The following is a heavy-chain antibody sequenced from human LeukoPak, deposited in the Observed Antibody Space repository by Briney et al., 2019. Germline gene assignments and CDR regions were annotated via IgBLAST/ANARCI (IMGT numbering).Heavy chain of an antibody. D-gene: IGHD3-10*01. CDR1: GFTFSSYA. J-gene: IGHJ4*02. CDR3: ARDLSHGAARYYFDY. V-gene: IGHV3-30*04. Sequence: GGSLRLSCAASGFTFSSYAMHWVRQAPGKGLEWVAVISYDGSNKYYADSVKGRFTISRDNSKNTLYLQMNSLRAEDTAVYYCARDLSHGAARYYFDYWGQGTLVTVSS. CDR2: ISYDGSNK.